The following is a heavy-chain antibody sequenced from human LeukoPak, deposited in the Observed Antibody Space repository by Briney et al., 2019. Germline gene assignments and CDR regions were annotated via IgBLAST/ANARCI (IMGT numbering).Heavy chain of an antibody. CDR1: GYTFSNYD. J-gene: IGHJ5*02. CDR3: ARGLGAGATNYFDP. V-gene: IGHV1-8*03. Sequence: GASVKVSCKASGYTFSNYDINWVRQASGQGLEWMGWMNPHNDNAGYAQKFQGRVAFTRDMSIATAYMELSSLRSEDTAVYYCARGLGAGATNYFDPWGQGTLVTVSS. D-gene: IGHD1-26*01. CDR2: MNPHNDNA.